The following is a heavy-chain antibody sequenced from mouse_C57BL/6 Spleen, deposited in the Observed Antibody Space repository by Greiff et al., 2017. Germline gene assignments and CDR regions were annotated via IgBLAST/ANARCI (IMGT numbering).Heavy chain of an antibody. D-gene: IGHD2-4*01. J-gene: IGHJ4*01. Sequence: QVQLKQSGAELVKPGASVKISCKASGYAFSSYWMNWVKQRPGKGLEWIGQIYPGDGDTNYNGKFKGKATLTADKSSSTAYMQLSSLTSEDSAVYFCARMDYDYDDGARDYWGQGTSVTVSS. CDR3: ARMDYDYDDGARDY. CDR2: IYPGDGDT. CDR1: GYAFSSYW. V-gene: IGHV1-80*01.